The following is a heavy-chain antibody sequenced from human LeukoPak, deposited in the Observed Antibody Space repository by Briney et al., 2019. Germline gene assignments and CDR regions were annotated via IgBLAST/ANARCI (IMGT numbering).Heavy chain of an antibody. CDR2: ISHSGTT. CDR1: GFSISSGHY. V-gene: IGHV4-38-2*02. Sequence: SETLSLTCTVSGFSISSGHYGGGTRQHPGKGLEWIASISHSGTTFYNPSLKSRVTISVDTSKNQFSLTVTSVTAADTAVYYCSRGQSISAVAVWGQGTLVTVSS. J-gene: IGHJ4*02. D-gene: IGHD6-13*01. CDR3: SRGQSISAVAV.